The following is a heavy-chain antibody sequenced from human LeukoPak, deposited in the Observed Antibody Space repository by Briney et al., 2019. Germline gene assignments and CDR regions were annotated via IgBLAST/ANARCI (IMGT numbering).Heavy chain of an antibody. V-gene: IGHV3-48*02. CDR1: GFTFSSNA. D-gene: IGHD2-2*01. CDR3: ASAPYYFSNY. CDR2: ISSSGNII. J-gene: IGHJ4*02. Sequence: GGSLRLSCTASGFTFSSNAMNWVRQAPGKGLEWVSHISSSGNIIYYADSVKGRFTISRDNAKNSLSLQMNSLRDEDTAVYYYASAPYYFSNYWGQGTLVTVSS.